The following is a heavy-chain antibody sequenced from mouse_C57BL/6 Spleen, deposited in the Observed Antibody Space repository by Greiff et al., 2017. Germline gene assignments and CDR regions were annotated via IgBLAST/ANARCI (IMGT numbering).Heavy chain of an antibody. CDR2: IYPRSGNT. V-gene: IGHV1-81*01. CDR1: GYTFTSYG. Sequence: QVQLQQSGAELARPGASVKLSCKASGYTFTSYGISWVKQRTGQGLEWIGEIYPRSGNTYYTEKFKGKATLTAYKSSSTAYMELRSLTSEYSAVYFCARSYSNYPYYYAMDYWGQGTSVTVSS. D-gene: IGHD2-5*01. J-gene: IGHJ4*01. CDR3: ARSYSNYPYYYAMDY.